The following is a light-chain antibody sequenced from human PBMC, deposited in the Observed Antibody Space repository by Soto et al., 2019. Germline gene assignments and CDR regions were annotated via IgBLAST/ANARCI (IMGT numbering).Light chain of an antibody. CDR1: QSVSSVSGSY. J-gene: IGKJ1*01. CDR2: GAS. CDR3: QQYGSSPT. V-gene: IGKV3-20*01. Sequence: ESVLTQSPGTLSLSPGERATLSCRPSQSVSSVSGSYLAWYQHKPGQAPRLLIYGASSRATGIPDRFSGSGSGTDFTLTISRLEPEDSAVYYCQQYGSSPTFGQGTKWISN.